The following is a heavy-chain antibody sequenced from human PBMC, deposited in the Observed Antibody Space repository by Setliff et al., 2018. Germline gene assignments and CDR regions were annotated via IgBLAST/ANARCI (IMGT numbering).Heavy chain of an antibody. CDR1: GDSISSRRNY. CDR2: IYTSWST. D-gene: IGHD2-8*02. V-gene: IGHV4-61*09. Sequence: SETLSLTCTVSGDSISSRRNYWGWFRQPAGKELEWIGQIYTSWSTNYNPSLKSRVTISLDTSKNQFSLSLTSVTAADAAVYYCVRTTRSTGFYGQGVAYYMDVWDKGTTVTVSS. J-gene: IGHJ6*03. CDR3: VRTTRSTGFYGQGVAYYMDV.